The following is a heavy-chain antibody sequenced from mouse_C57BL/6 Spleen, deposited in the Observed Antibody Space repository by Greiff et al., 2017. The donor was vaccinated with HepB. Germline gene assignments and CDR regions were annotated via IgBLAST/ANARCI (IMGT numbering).Heavy chain of an antibody. J-gene: IGHJ1*03. CDR2: INPYNGGT. CDR1: GYTFTDYY. V-gene: IGHV1-19*01. CDR3: AREGGYYGSSYGYFDV. D-gene: IGHD1-1*01. Sequence: VQLQQSGPVLVKPGASVKMSCKASGYTFTDYYMNWVKQSHGKSLEWIGVINPYNGGTSYNQKFKGKATLTVDKSSSTAYMELNSLTSEDSAVYYCAREGGYYGSSYGYFDVWGTGTTVTVSS.